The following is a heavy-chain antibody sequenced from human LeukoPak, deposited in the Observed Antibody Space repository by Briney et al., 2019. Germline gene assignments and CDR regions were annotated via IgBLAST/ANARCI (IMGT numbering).Heavy chain of an antibody. J-gene: IGHJ4*02. CDR2: ISSSSSYI. Sequence: GGSLRLSCAASGFTFSSYSMNWVRQAPGKGLEWVSSISSSSSYIYYADSVKGRFTITRDNAKNSLYLQMNSLRAEDTAVYYCASPREYQLLYFGYWGQGTLVTVSS. V-gene: IGHV3-21*01. CDR3: ASPREYQLLYFGY. CDR1: GFTFSSYS. D-gene: IGHD2-2*01.